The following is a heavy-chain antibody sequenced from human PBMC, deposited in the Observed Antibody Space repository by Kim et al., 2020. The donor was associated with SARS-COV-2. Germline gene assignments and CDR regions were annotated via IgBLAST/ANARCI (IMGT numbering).Heavy chain of an antibody. J-gene: IGHJ4*02. V-gene: IGHV3-23*01. D-gene: IGHD2-8*01. CDR3: AKDLYDDPNVFDC. Sequence: AASGKGRLTIPRDNTKNTLYLQMNSLRAEDTAVYYCAKDLYDDPNVFDCWGQGTLVTVSS.